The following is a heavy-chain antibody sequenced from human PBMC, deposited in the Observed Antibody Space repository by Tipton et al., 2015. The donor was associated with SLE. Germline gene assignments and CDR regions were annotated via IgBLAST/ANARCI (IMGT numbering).Heavy chain of an antibody. J-gene: IGHJ4*02. CDR2: IKQDGSEK. CDR1: GFTFSSYA. Sequence: SLRLSCAASGFTFSSYAMSWVRQAPGKGLEWVANIKQDGSEKYYVDSVKGRFTISRDNSKNTLYLQMNSLRAEDTAVYYCANGDPYTSFDYWGQGTLVTVSS. CDR3: ANGDPYTSFDY. D-gene: IGHD2-21*01. V-gene: IGHV3-7*03.